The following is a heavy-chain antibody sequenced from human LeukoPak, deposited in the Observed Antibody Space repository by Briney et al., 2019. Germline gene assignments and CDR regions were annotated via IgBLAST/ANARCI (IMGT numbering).Heavy chain of an antibody. CDR3: ARQDYGDYGNFDH. CDR1: GYRFTSYW. CDR2: IYPGDSDT. V-gene: IGHV5-51*01. J-gene: IGHJ4*02. Sequence: GESLKISCKGSGYRFTSYWIGRVRQMPGKGLEWMGIIYPGDSDTRYSPSFQGQVTISADKSISTAYLQWSSLKASDTAMYYCARQDYGDYGNFDHWGQGTLVTVSS. D-gene: IGHD4-17*01.